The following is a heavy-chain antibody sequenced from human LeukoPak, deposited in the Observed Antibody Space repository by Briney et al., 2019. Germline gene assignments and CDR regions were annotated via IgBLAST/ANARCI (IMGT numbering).Heavy chain of an antibody. D-gene: IGHD1-7*01. Sequence: ASVKVSCKASGYTFINYGISWVRQAPGQGLEWVGWISTDNGNTDYAQKFQDRVTMTTDTSTSTAYMDLRSLRSDDTAVYYCARDSRTYYFDYWGQGTLVTVSS. J-gene: IGHJ4*02. CDR1: GYTFINYG. V-gene: IGHV1-18*01. CDR2: ISTDNGNT. CDR3: ARDSRTYYFDY.